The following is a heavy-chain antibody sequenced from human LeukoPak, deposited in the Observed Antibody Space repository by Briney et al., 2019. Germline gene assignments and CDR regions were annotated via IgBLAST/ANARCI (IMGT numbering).Heavy chain of an antibody. CDR1: GGTFSSYA. J-gene: IGHJ4*02. V-gene: IGHV1-69*04. CDR3: AREGSMGLTGTYHFDY. D-gene: IGHD1-7*01. CDR2: IIPIFGIA. Sequence: SVKVSCKASGGTFSSYAISWVRQAPGQGLEWMGRIIPIFGIANYAQKFQGRVTITADKSTSTAYMELSSLRSEDTAVYYCAREGSMGLTGTYHFDYRGQGTLVTVSS.